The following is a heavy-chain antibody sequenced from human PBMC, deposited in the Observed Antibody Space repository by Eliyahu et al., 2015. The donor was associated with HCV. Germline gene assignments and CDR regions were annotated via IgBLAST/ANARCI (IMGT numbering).Heavy chain of an antibody. D-gene: IGHD5-12*01. V-gene: IGHV3-15*01. CDR1: GFTFSNAW. Sequence: EVQLVESGGGLVKPGGSLRLSCAASGFTFSNAWMSWVRQAPGKGLEWVGRIKSKTDGGTTDYAAPVKGRFTISRDDSKNTLYLQMNSLKTEDTAVYYCTTDPLSAWAVWLTFYFDYWGQGTLVTVSS. CDR3: TTDPLSAWAVWLTFYFDY. CDR2: IKSKTDGGTT. J-gene: IGHJ4*02.